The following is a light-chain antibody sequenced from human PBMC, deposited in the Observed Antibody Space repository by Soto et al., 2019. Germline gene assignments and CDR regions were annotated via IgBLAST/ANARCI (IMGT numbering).Light chain of an antibody. CDR1: QSVSSNN. J-gene: IGKJ4*01. CDR3: QQYNDWPRRLT. CDR2: GAF. V-gene: IGKV3-20*01. Sequence: EIVLTQSPGTLSLSPGEGATLSCRASQSVSSNNLAWYQQKPGRAPRLLIYGAFNRASDIPHRFSGSGSGTDFTLTISSLQSEDFAVYYCQQYNDWPRRLTFGGGTKVEIK.